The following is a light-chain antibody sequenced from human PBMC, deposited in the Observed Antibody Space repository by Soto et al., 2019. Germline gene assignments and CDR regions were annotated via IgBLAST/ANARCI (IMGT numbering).Light chain of an antibody. CDR2: GAS. CDR1: QSISNSQ. Sequence: DIVLTQSPGTLSLSPGERATLSCRASQSISNSQLAWFQQKPGQSPRLLIYGASNRPTGIPDRFSGSGSGTDFTLAISRLEPEDFALYYCQQYISPPFTFGGGTKVEI. V-gene: IGKV3-20*01. CDR3: QQYISPPFT. J-gene: IGKJ4*01.